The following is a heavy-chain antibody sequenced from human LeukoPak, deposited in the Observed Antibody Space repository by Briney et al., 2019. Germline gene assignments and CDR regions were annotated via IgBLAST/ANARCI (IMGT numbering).Heavy chain of an antibody. CDR2: ISAYNGNT. V-gene: IGHV1-18*01. D-gene: IGHD3-22*01. CDR1: GYTFTSYG. J-gene: IGHJ4*02. Sequence: ASVKVSCKASGYTFTSYGISWVRQAPGQGLEWMGWISAYNGNTNYAQKLQDRVTMTTDTSTSTAYMELRSLRSDDTAVYYCARRYYYDSSGYYYYPYFDYWGQGTLVTVSS. CDR3: ARRYYYDSSGYYYYPYFDY.